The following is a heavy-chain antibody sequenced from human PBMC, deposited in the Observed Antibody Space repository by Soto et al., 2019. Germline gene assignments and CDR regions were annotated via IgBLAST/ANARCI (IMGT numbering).Heavy chain of an antibody. Sequence: GGARRVSCVASGFIFSSYGMNWGRQGPGKGLEWLSSISKSGTTTYYADSVKGRFTISRDNAKNSLYLQMNSLRDEDVAVYYCARDGYCVSSSCPYLPSVWAQGTTVTVSS. J-gene: IGHJ6*02. D-gene: IGHD2-2*03. CDR1: GFIFSSYG. CDR2: ISKSGTTT. V-gene: IGHV3-48*02. CDR3: ARDGYCVSSSCPYLPSV.